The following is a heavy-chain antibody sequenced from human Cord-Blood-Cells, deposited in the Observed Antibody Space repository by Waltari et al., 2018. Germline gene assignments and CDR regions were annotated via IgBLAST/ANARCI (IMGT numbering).Heavy chain of an antibody. CDR1: GYTFTSYG. CDR3: ARDSVGLGEGQMKTIDY. J-gene: IGHJ4*01. D-gene: IGHD3-10*01. Sequence: QVQLVQSGAEVKKPGASVKVSCKASGYTFTSYGISWVRQAPGQGLEWMGWISAYNGNTNYAQKLQGRVTMTTDTSTSTAYMELRSLRSDDTAVYYCARDSVGLGEGQMKTIDYWGHGTLVTVSS. V-gene: IGHV1-18*01. CDR2: ISAYNGNT.